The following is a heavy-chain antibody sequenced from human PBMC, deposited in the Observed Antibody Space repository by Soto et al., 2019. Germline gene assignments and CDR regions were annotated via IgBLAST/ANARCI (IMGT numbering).Heavy chain of an antibody. CDR1: GGSISSGDCY. D-gene: IGHD5-12*01. J-gene: IGHJ4*02. CDR3: ARAYGGYADY. CDR2: MYYSGST. V-gene: IGHV4-30-4*02. Sequence: SETLSLTCTVSGGSISSGDCYWSWIRQPPGKGLEWIGFMYYSGSTYYNPSLKSRVTISVDTSKNQFSLKLSSVTAADTAVYYCARAYGGYADYWGQGALVNVSS.